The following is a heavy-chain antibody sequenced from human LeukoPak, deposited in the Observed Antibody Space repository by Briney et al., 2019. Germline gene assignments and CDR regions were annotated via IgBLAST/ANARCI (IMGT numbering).Heavy chain of an antibody. CDR2: INHSGST. V-gene: IGHV4-34*01. CDR1: GGSFSGYY. D-gene: IGHD5-18*01. J-gene: IGHJ3*02. Sequence: PSETLSLTCAVYGGSFSGYYWSWIRQPPGKGLEWIGEINHSGSTNYNPSLKSRVTISVDTSKNQFSLKLSSVTAADTAVYYCARTEDTAMVTAFDIWGQGTMVTVPS. CDR3: ARTEDTAMVTAFDI.